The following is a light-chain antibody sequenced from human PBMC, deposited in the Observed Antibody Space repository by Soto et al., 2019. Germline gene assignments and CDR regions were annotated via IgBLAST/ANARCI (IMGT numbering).Light chain of an antibody. V-gene: IGLV2-8*01. J-gene: IGLJ3*02. CDR1: SSDVGGYNY. Sequence: QSALTQYPSASGSPGQSVTISCTGTSSDVGGYNYVSWYQHHPGKAPKLMIYEVSKRPSGVPDRFSGSKSGKTASLTVSGLQAEDEADYYCSSYTGVNNWVFGGGTKLTVL. CDR3: SSYTGVNNWV. CDR2: EVS.